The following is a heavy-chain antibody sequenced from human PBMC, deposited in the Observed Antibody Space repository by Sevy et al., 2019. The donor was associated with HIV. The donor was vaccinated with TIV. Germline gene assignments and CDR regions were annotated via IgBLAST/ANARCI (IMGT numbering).Heavy chain of an antibody. V-gene: IGHV1-8*01. Sequence: ASVKVSCKAAGYSFTNFDINWVRQATGQGLEWMGWMNPNNGNTHYAQKFQGRVTMTRSSSANTAYMEPSSLTSEDTAIYYCARARLDYEFWSGSYFSRAPWGYKYYAMDVWGQGTTVTVSS. CDR3: ARARLDYEFWSGSYFSRAPWGYKYYAMDV. CDR2: MNPNNGNT. CDR1: GYSFTNFD. J-gene: IGHJ6*02. D-gene: IGHD3-3*01.